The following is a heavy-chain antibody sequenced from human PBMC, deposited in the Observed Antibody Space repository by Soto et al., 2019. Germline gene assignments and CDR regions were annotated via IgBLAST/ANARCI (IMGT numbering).Heavy chain of an antibody. J-gene: IGHJ4*02. CDR3: ARGGTRSADLPTY. D-gene: IGHD1-1*01. Sequence: VRLQESGPGLVEPSETLSLTCSVSGDSINNYYWSWIRQPAGKGLEWIGRIYSRWSANYNPSLNTRGTMSVDTSENHVFLSVTSVTAADTAVYFCARGGTRSADLPTYWGQGIQVIVSS. V-gene: IGHV4-4*07. CDR2: IYSRWSA. CDR1: GDSINNYY.